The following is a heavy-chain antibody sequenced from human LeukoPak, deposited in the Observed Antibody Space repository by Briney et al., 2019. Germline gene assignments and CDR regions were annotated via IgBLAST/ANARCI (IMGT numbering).Heavy chain of an antibody. Sequence: SETLSLTCTVSGGSISSYYWSWIRQPPGKGLEWIGYIYYNGSTNYNPSLKSRVTISVDTSKNQFSLKLSSVTAADTAVYYCARRGYSGSLDYWGQGTLVTVSS. J-gene: IGHJ4*02. CDR1: GGSISSYY. CDR3: ARRGYSGSLDY. V-gene: IGHV4-59*01. D-gene: IGHD5-12*01. CDR2: IYYNGST.